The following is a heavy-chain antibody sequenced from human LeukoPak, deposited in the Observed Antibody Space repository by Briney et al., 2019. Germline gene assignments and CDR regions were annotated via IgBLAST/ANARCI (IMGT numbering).Heavy chain of an antibody. CDR2: ISYDGSNK. CDR3: AKGRTVVVPASSEFDY. V-gene: IGHV3-30*18. Sequence: GGSLRLSCAASGFTFSSYGMHWVRQAPGKGLEWVAVISYDGSNKYYADSLKGRFTISRDNSKNTLYLQMNSLRAEDTAVYYCAKGRTVVVPASSEFDYWGQGTLVTVSS. CDR1: GFTFSSYG. J-gene: IGHJ4*02. D-gene: IGHD2-2*01.